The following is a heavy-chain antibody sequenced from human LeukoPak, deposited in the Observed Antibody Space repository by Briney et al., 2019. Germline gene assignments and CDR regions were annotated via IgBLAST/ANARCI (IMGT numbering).Heavy chain of an antibody. CDR1: GFTFNNYA. J-gene: IGHJ4*02. CDR2: IFGSGGST. CDR3: GKTTIGYSSGRFPVWPVDN. Sequence: GGSLRLSCVAPGFTFNNYAMYWVRQAPGKGLEWVSGIFGSGGSTHYADSVKGRFTISRDNSKNTVYLQINSLRVEDTAVYYCGKTTIGYSSGRFPVWPVDNCGQGSLVTVSS. D-gene: IGHD2-15*01. V-gene: IGHV3-23*01.